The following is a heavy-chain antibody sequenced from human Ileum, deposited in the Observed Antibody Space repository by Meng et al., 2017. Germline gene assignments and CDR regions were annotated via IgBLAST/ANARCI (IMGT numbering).Heavy chain of an antibody. D-gene: IGHD6-19*01. J-gene: IGHJ4*02. Sequence: LRLSCTVSGGSISSGSYYWSWIRQPAGKGLEWIGRIYTTGSTNYNPSLTSRVTILVDTSKNQFSLKLSSVTAADTAVYYCARDSAYSGGWYHDDWGQGTLVTVSS. CDR1: GGSISSGSYY. CDR2: IYTTGST. V-gene: IGHV4-61*02. CDR3: ARDSAYSGGWYHDD.